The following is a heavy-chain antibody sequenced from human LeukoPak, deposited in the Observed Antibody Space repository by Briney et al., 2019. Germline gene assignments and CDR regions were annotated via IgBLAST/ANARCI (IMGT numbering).Heavy chain of an antibody. J-gene: IGHJ4*02. V-gene: IGHV3-30*04. CDR1: GFTFSSYA. CDR2: ISYDGSNK. D-gene: IGHD1-26*01. CDR3: ARDQGGSYYSY. Sequence: PGRSLRLSCAASGFTFSSYAMHWVRQAPGKGLEWVAVISYDGSNKYYADSVKGRFTIPRDNSKNTLYLQMNSLRAEDTAVYYCARDQGGSYYSYWGQGTLVTVSS.